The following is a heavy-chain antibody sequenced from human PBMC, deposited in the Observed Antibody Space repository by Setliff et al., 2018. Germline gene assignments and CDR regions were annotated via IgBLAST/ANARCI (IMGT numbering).Heavy chain of an antibody. CDR3: VREGYSEYFQD. Sequence: SETLSLTCNVSGASVSSHYWDWIRQPPGKGQEWIGFISYSGITTYNVSLKSRVSISVDTSKNQLSLTLSSVTAADTAVYYCVREGYSEYFQDWGRGTLVTVSS. D-gene: IGHD1-1*01. J-gene: IGHJ1*01. CDR2: ISYSGIT. V-gene: IGHV4-59*02. CDR1: GASVSSHY.